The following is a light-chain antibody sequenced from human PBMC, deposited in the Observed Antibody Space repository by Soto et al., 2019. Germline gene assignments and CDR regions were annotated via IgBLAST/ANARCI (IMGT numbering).Light chain of an antibody. Sequence: DIQMYLSPATVSGNEGDRVTITCRASQTISSWLAWYQQKPGKAPKLLIYKASTLKSGVPSRFSGSGSGTEFTLTISSLQPDDFATYYCQHYNSYSEAFGQGTKVDI. CDR2: KAS. CDR3: QHYNSYSEA. CDR1: QTISSW. J-gene: IGKJ1*01. V-gene: IGKV1-5*03.